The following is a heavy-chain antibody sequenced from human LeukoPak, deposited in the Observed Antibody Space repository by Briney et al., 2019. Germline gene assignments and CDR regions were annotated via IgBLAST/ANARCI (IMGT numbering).Heavy chain of an antibody. J-gene: IGHJ5*02. CDR1: GFNFNNYN. D-gene: IGHD2-2*01. CDR3: AREVIVVVPAAMQNWFDP. V-gene: IGHV3-48*04. CDR2: ITLSSSTI. Sequence: GGSLRLSCAASGFNFNNYNMNWVRQAPGKGLEWVSYITLSSSTIYYADSVKGRFTISRDNAKNSLYLQMNSLRAEDTAVYYCAREVIVVVPAAMQNWFDPWGQGTLVTVSS.